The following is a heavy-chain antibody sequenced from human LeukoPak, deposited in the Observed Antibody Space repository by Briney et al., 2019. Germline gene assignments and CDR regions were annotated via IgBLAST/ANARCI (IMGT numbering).Heavy chain of an antibody. V-gene: IGHV4-61*02. D-gene: IGHD3-9*01. J-gene: IGHJ3*02. CDR1: GGSISSGSYY. CDR2: IYTSGST. Sequence: TLSLTCTVSGGSISSGSYYWSRIRQPAGKGLEWIGRIYTSGSTNYNPSLKSRVTISVDTSKNQFSLKLSSVTAADTAVYYCARDSHYLRYFDWLSINDAFDIWGQGTMVTVSS. CDR3: ARDSHYLRYFDWLSINDAFDI.